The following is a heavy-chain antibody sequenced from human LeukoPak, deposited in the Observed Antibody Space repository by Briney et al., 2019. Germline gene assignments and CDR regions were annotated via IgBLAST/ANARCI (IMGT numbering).Heavy chain of an antibody. Sequence: SVKVSCKASGGTFSSYAISWVRQAPGQGLEWMGGIIPIFGTANYTQKFQGRVTITTDESTSTAYMELSSLRSEDTAVYYCARVPVAGIFPYYMDVWGKGTTVTVSS. CDR1: GGTFSSYA. CDR3: ARVPVAGIFPYYMDV. V-gene: IGHV1-69*05. J-gene: IGHJ6*03. CDR2: IIPIFGTA. D-gene: IGHD6-19*01.